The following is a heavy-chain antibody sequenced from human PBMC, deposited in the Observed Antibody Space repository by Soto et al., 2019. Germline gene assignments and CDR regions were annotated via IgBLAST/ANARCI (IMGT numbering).Heavy chain of an antibody. J-gene: IGHJ5*02. CDR1: GGTFSSYA. CDR3: ARVRVTIFGVVTQGGSDP. D-gene: IGHD3-3*01. Sequence: QVQLVQSGAEVKKPGSSVKVSCKASGGTFSSYAISWVRQAPGQGLEWMGGIIPIFGTANYAQKFQGRVTITADESTSTAYMELSSLRCEDTAVYYCARVRVTIFGVVTQGGSDPWGQGTLVTVSS. V-gene: IGHV1-69*01. CDR2: IIPIFGTA.